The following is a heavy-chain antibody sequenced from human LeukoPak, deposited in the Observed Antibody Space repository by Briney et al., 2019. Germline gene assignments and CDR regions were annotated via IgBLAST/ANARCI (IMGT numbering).Heavy chain of an antibody. D-gene: IGHD3-10*01. CDR2: IYYSGST. J-gene: IGHJ4*02. Sequence: SETLSLTCTVSGGSISSSSYYWGWIRQPPGKGLEWIGSIYYSGSTYYNPSLKSRVTISVDTSKNQFSLKLSSVTAADTAVYYCASYMYYYGSGSNTDYWGQGTLVTVSS. CDR3: ASYMYYYGSGSNTDY. CDR1: GGSISSSSYY. V-gene: IGHV4-39*07.